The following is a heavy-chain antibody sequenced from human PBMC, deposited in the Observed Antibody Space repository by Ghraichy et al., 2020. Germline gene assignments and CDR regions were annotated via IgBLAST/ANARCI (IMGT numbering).Heavy chain of an antibody. J-gene: IGHJ6*02. CDR3: AREETFVVVTATTYYYYGMDV. CDR2: ISSSSSTI. D-gene: IGHD2-21*02. CDR1: GFTFSSYS. V-gene: IGHV3-48*02. Sequence: GESLNISCAASGFTFSSYSMNWVRQAPGKGLEWVSYISSSSSTIYYADSVKGRFTISRDNAKNSLYLQMNSLRDEDTAVYYCAREETFVVVTATTYYYYGMDVWGQGTTVTVSS.